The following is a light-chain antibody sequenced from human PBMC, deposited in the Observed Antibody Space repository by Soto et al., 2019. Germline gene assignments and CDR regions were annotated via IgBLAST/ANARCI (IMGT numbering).Light chain of an antibody. J-gene: IGKJ1*01. CDR3: QQYTYWPWT. V-gene: IGKV3-15*01. CDR1: QSVNSN. Sequence: ETVMTQSPATLSVSPGERATLSCRASQSVNSNLAWYQQKSGQAPRLLIYGASTRATGIPVRLSGSGSGTEFNLTINSLQPEDSAVYYCQQYTYWPWTLGQGTKVEIK. CDR2: GAS.